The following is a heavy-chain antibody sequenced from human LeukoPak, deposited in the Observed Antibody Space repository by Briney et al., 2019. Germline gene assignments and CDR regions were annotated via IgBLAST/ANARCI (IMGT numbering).Heavy chain of an antibody. CDR2: IIPIFGTA. CDR3: ARINTIFDYYFDY. J-gene: IGHJ4*02. V-gene: IGHV1-69*01. CDR1: VGTFSSYA. D-gene: IGHD3-3*01. Sequence: SVKVSCKASVGTFSSYAISWVRQAPGQGLEWMGGIIPIFGTANYAQKFQGRVTITADESTSTAYMELSSLRSEDTAVYYCARINTIFDYYFDYWGQGTLVTVSS.